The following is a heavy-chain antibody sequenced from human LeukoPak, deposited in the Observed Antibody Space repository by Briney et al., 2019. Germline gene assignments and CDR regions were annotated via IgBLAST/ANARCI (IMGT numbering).Heavy chain of an antibody. CDR3: AKGDYGDSSHYYYYYYIDV. V-gene: IGHV3-30*18. CDR1: GFTFSNYG. D-gene: IGHD4-17*01. CDR2: ISYDGSNK. J-gene: IGHJ6*03. Sequence: PGRSLRLSCAASGFTFSNYGMHWVRQAPGKGLEWVAVISYDGSNKYYTDSVKGRFTISRDNSKNTLYLQMTSLRAEDTAVYYCAKGDYGDSSHYYYYYYIDVWGKGTTVIVSS.